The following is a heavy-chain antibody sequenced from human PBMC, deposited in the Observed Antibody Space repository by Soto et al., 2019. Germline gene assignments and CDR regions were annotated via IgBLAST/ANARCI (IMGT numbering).Heavy chain of an antibody. J-gene: IGHJ3*02. V-gene: IGHV1-69*13. CDR2: IIPIFGTA. CDR3: ARDRDYCGGDCYRDAFDI. CDR1: GGTFSSYA. Sequence: GASVKVSCKASGGTFSSYAISWVRQAPGQGLEWMGGIIPIFGTANYAQKFQGRVTITADESTSTAYMELSSLRSEDTAVYYCARDRDYCGGDCYRDAFDIWGQGTMVTVSS. D-gene: IGHD2-21*02.